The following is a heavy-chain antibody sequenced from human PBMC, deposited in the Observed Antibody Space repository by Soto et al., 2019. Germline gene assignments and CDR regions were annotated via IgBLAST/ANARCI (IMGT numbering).Heavy chain of an antibody. CDR1: GFTFSSYG. V-gene: IGHV3-30*18. Sequence: QVQLVESGGGVVQPGRSLRLSCAASGFTFSSYGMHWVRQAPGKGLEWVAVISYDGSNKYYADSVKGRFTISRDNSKNTLYLQMNCLRAEDTAVYYCAKDPAPFAYWGQGTLVTVSS. J-gene: IGHJ4*02. CDR2: ISYDGSNK. CDR3: AKDPAPFAY.